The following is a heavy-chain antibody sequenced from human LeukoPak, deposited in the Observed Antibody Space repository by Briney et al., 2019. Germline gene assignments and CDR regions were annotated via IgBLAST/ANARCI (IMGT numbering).Heavy chain of an antibody. CDR1: GGTFSSDA. V-gene: IGHV1-69*01. Sequence: GASVKVSCKASGGTFSSDAISWVRQAPGQGLEWMGGIIPIFGTANYAQKFQGRVTITADESTSTAYMELSNLRSEDTAVYYCARVHCSSTSCYAGILSWFDPWGQGTLVTVSS. CDR3: ARVHCSSTSCYAGILSWFDP. CDR2: IIPIFGTA. D-gene: IGHD2-2*01. J-gene: IGHJ5*02.